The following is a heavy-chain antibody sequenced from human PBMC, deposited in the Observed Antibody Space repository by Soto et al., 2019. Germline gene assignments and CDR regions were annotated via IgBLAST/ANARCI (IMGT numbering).Heavy chain of an antibody. CDR3: AKDASLGLELPDY. Sequence: GGSLRLSCAASGFTFSSYGMHWVRQAPGKGLEWVAVISYDGSNKYYADSVKGRFTISRDNSKNTLYLQMNSLRAEDTAVYYCAKDASLGLELPDYWGQGTLVTVSS. D-gene: IGHD1-7*01. V-gene: IGHV3-30*18. CDR2: ISYDGSNK. J-gene: IGHJ4*02. CDR1: GFTFSSYG.